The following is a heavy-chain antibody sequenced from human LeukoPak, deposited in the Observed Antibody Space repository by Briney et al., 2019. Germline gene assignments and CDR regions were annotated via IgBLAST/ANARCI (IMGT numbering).Heavy chain of an antibody. Sequence: SQTLSLTCAISGDSVSSNSAAWSWIRQSPSRGLEWLGRTYYRSQWYNDYAVSVRSRITINPDSSRNQFSLRLNSLTPEDTAVYYCARGSHNSGWVWGQGTLVTVSS. CDR3: ARGSHNSGWV. J-gene: IGHJ4*02. CDR2: TYYRSQWYN. CDR1: GDSVSSNSAA. D-gene: IGHD6-19*01. V-gene: IGHV6-1*01.